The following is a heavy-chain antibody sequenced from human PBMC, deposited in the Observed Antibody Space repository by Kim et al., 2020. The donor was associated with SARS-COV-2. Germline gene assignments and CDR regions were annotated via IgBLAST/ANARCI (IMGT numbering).Heavy chain of an antibody. CDR2: ISSSSYYI. CDR1: GFTFNEYS. CDR3: ARDTRVKAYYGPMDV. V-gene: IGHV3-21*01. J-gene: IGHJ6*02. Sequence: GGSLRLSCTASGFTFNEYSMNWVRQSPGKGLEWVASISSSSYYIYYADSVKGRFTISRDNANNSLFLQMNSLGVEDTAIYYCARDTRVKAYYGPMDVWGQGSTVTVSS. D-gene: IGHD3-10*01.